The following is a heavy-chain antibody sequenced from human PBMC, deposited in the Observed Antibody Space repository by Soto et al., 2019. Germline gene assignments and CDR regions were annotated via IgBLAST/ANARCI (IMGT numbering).Heavy chain of an antibody. D-gene: IGHD6-6*01. V-gene: IGHV3-30*18. CDR3: AKDAIAARPGSHFDY. Sequence: VGSLRLSCAASGFTFSSYGMHWVRQAPGKGLEWVAVISYDGSNKYYADSVKARFTISRDNSKNTLYLQMNSLRAEDTAVYYCAKDAIAARPGSHFDYWGQGTLVTVSS. J-gene: IGHJ4*02. CDR1: GFTFSSYG. CDR2: ISYDGSNK.